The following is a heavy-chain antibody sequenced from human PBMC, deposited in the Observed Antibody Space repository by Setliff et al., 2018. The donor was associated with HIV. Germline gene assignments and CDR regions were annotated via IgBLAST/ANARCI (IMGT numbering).Heavy chain of an antibody. CDR1: GFTFGDYA. CDR2: IRSKTYGGTT. J-gene: IGHJ4*02. CDR3: TGNVWNPGH. Sequence: GGSLRLSCKASGFTFGDYAMSWVRQAPGKGLEWIGFIRSKTYGGTTEYAASVKGRFTISRDESKSIAYLQMNNLKTEDTAMYYCTGNVWNPGHWGQGSLVTVSS. V-gene: IGHV3-49*04. D-gene: IGHD1-1*01.